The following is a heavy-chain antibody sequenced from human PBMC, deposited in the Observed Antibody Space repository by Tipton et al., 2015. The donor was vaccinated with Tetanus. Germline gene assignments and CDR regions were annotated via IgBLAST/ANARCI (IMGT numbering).Heavy chain of an antibody. CDR1: GFTFSSYS. J-gene: IGHJ4*02. CDR3: ARSVAPWILTSVRAVRGVSSGYEF. D-gene: IGHD3-10*01. Sequence: LRLSCAASGFTFSSYSMNWVRQAPGKGLEWIGEINQSGSTNDNPSLKSRVTISVGTSNNQLSLTLRSVTAADTAVYYCARSVAPWILTSVRAVRGVSSGYEFWGQGTLVTVSS. CDR2: INQSGST. V-gene: IGHV4-34*01.